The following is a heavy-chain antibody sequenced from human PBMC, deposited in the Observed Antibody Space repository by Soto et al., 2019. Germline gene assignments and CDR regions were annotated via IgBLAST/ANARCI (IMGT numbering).Heavy chain of an antibody. Sequence: ASVKVSCKASGYTFTRSGISWVRQAPGQRLEWMGWINAGNGNTKYSQKFQGRVTITRDTSASAAYMELSSLSSEDTAVYYCARAVAVPADFDYWGQGTLVTVSS. V-gene: IGHV1-3*01. CDR1: GYTFTRSG. J-gene: IGHJ4*02. D-gene: IGHD6-19*01. CDR3: ARAVAVPADFDY. CDR2: INAGNGNT.